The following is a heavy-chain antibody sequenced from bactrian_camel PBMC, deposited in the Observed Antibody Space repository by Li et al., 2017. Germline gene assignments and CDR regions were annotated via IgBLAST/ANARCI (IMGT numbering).Heavy chain of an antibody. V-gene: IGHV3-2*01. CDR1: GHTINRYC. CDR2: IDSLDRTT. D-gene: IGHD3*01. Sequence: HVQLVESGGGSVQPGGSLRLSSAASGHTINRYCMAWFRQAPGKERERVAMIDSLDRTTYDDSVKGRFTISQDNAKSPLYLQMNTLKPEDSAWYYCAAYGPFSYCPGSWPADVYQSWAGGPRSPSP. J-gene: IGHJ4*01.